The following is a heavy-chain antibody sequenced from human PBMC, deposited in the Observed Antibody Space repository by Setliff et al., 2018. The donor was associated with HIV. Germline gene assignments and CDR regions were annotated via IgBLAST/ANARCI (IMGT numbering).Heavy chain of an antibody. CDR1: GESLSDYY. Sequence: SETLSLTCAVYGESLSDYYWSWIRQPPGKGLEWIGEINHNKSSDSNPSLKRRGTMSVDTSKNQSSLKVKSVTAAETAVYYCARQKKSSRWSPNDYWGQGTLVTVSS. CDR2: INHNKSS. D-gene: IGHD2-2*01. J-gene: IGHJ4*02. CDR3: ARQKKSSRWSPNDY. V-gene: IGHV4-34*01.